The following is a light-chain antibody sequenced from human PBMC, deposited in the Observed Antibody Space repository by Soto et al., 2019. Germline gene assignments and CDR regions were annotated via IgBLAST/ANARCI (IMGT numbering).Light chain of an antibody. CDR3: QQYGTSFT. CDR2: GAS. J-gene: IGKJ3*01. V-gene: IGKV3-20*01. CDR1: QSVSSSY. Sequence: EIVLTQSPGTLSLSPGERATLSCRASQSVSSSYLAWYQQKPGQAPRLLIYGASSRATGIPDRFSGSGSGTDFNLTISRVEPEDFAGYYCQQYGTSFTFGPGTKVDIK.